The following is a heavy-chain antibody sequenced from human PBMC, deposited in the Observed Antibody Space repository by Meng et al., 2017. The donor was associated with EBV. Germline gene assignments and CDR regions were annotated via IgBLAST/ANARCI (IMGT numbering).Heavy chain of an antibody. Sequence: SVHAYCPPLVNPTPTHTLTSTFSWFSLSMRGVGVGWICQPPGKALEWLALIYWDADKRYSPSLKSRLTINTATSKNQVLLTMTNMDPVDAATYYCAHIIAARPFDYWGQGTLVTVSS. CDR3: AHIIAARPFDY. CDR1: WFSLSMRGVG. J-gene: IGHJ4*02. V-gene: IGHV2-5*02. D-gene: IGHD6-13*01. CDR2: IYWDADK.